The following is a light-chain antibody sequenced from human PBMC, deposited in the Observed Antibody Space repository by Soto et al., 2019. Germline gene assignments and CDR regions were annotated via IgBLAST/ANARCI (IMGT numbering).Light chain of an antibody. CDR2: KAS. CDR3: QQYNIYSGT. Sequence: DIQMTQSPSTLSASVGDRVTITCRASQSISSWLAWYQQKPGKAPKLLIYKASSLESGVPSRFSGSGSGKEFTLTISSLLPDDFATYYCQQYNIYSGTFGQGTKVEIK. J-gene: IGKJ1*01. V-gene: IGKV1-5*03. CDR1: QSISSW.